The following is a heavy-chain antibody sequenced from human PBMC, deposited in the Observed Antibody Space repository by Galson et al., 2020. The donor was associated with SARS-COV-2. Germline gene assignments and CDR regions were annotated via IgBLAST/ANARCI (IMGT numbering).Heavy chain of an antibody. V-gene: IGHV1-2*02. CDR2: INPDRGDG. D-gene: IGHD2-2*01. CDR3: ARDPGRPGTYGYFDV. Sequence: ASVKVSCKTFGYRFTANYIHWVRQAPGQGLEWLGWINPDRGDGRFAQKFQGRVTVTRDRYSSTAYMELSRLTPDDTAVYYCARDPGRPGTYGYFDVWGRGSLVTVSS. J-gene: IGHJ2*01. CDR1: GYRFTANY.